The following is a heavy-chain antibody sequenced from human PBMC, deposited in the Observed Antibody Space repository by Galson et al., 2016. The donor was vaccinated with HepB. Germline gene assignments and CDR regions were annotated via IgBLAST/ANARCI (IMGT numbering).Heavy chain of an antibody. CDR1: GFSFSTYN. CDR2: ISSSSSVI. J-gene: IGHJ4*02. Sequence: SLRLSCAASGFSFSTYNMNWVRQAPGEGLEWVSYISSSSSVIYYADSVKGRFTISKDSARNSLSLQMNSLRAEDTAVYYCAIGNIAAFDFWGQGTLVTVSS. CDR3: AIGNIAAFDF. D-gene: IGHD6-6*01. V-gene: IGHV3-48*04.